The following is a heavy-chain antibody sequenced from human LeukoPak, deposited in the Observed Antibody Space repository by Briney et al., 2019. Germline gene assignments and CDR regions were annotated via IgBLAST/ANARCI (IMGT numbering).Heavy chain of an antibody. J-gene: IGHJ6*02. CDR1: GFTVSNNY. D-gene: IGHD6-19*01. CDR3: AREKGQWLPYGMDV. CDR2: IYSGGST. V-gene: IGHV3-53*01. Sequence: GGSLRLSCAASGFTVSNNYMSWVRQAPGKGLEWVSVIYSGGSTYYADSVKGRFTISRDNAKNSLYLQMNSLRAEDTAVYYCAREKGQWLPYGMDVWGQGTTVTVSS.